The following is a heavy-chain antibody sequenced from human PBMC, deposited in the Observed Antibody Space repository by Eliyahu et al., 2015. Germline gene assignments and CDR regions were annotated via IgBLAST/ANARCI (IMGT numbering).Heavy chain of an antibody. Sequence: EVQLVESGGGLVKPGGSLRLSCAASGFTFSSYSMNWVRQAPGKGLEWVSSINSRSSYIYYADSFKGRFTISRDNAKTSLYLQMNSLRVEDTAVYYCAKEGGQEDLDYWGQGTLVTVSS. J-gene: IGHJ4*02. CDR2: INSRSSYI. CDR3: AKEGGQEDLDY. CDR1: GFTFSSYS. D-gene: IGHD3-16*01. V-gene: IGHV3-21*01.